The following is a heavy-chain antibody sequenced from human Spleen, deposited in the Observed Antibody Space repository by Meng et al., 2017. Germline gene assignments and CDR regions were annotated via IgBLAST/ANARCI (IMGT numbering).Heavy chain of an antibody. D-gene: IGHD6-13*01. J-gene: IGHJ4*02. V-gene: IGHV4-4*02. CDR1: GDSISSSYW. CDR2: VYHSGNT. CDR3: ARGSMTGAGDFKY. Sequence: QVQLQESGPGLVKPSGTLSLTCAVSGDSISSSYWWSWVRQPPGKGLEWIGEVYHSGNTNSNPSLKSRVTMSVDKSKNQFSLQLTSVTAADTGFYYCARGSMTGAGDFKYWGQGILVTVSS.